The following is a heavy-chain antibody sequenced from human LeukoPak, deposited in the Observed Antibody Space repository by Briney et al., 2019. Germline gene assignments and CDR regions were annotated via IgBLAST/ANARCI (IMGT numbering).Heavy chain of an antibody. CDR1: GFTFRNAW. CDR3: AELGITMIGGV. V-gene: IGHV3-15*01. Sequence: GGSLRLSCAASGFTFRNAWMSWVRQAPGKGLEWVGRIKRKNDLGTTDYAAPVKARFTISRDNAKNSLYLQMNSLRAEDTAVYYCAELGITMIGGVWGKGTTVTISS. J-gene: IGHJ6*04. CDR2: IKRKNDLGTT. D-gene: IGHD3-10*02.